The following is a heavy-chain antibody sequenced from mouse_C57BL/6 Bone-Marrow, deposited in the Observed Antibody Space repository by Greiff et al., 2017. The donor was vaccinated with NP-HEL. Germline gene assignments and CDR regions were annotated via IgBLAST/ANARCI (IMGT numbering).Heavy chain of an antibody. CDR3: ASFYDYDSAMDY. Sequence: VQLQQPGAELVRPGTSVKLSCKASGYTFTSYWMHWVKQRPGQGLEWIGMIDPSDSYTNYNQKFKGKATLTVCTSSSSAYMQLNSLTSEDSAVYYCASFYDYDSAMDYWGQGTSVTVSS. CDR1: GYTFTSYW. V-gene: IGHV1-59*01. D-gene: IGHD2-4*01. CDR2: IDPSDSYT. J-gene: IGHJ4*01.